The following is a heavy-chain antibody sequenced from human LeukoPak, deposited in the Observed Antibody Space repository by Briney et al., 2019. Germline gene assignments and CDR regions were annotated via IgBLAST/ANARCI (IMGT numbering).Heavy chain of an antibody. J-gene: IGHJ4*02. CDR1: GFTFSSNG. CDR2: ISYDGSNK. Sequence: GGSLRLSCAASGFTFSSNGMHWVRQAPGKGLEWVAVISYDGSNKYYADSVKGRFTISRDNSKNTLYLQMNSLRAEDTAVYYCAKGSITMIVVAPLDYWGQGTLVTVSS. V-gene: IGHV3-30*18. D-gene: IGHD3-22*01. CDR3: AKGSITMIVVAPLDY.